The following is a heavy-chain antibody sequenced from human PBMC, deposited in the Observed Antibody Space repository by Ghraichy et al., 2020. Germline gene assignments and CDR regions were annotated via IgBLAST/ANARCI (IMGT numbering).Heavy chain of an antibody. D-gene: IGHD3-10*01. CDR3: ARHAEPGLLWFGNHAFDI. CDR1: GGSISSSSYY. CDR2: IYYSGST. Sequence: SETLSLTCTVSGGSISSSSYYWGWIRQPPGKGLEWIGSIYYSGSTYYNPSLKSPVTISVDTSKNQFSLKLSSVTAADTAVYYCARHAEPGLLWFGNHAFDICGQGTMVTVSS. J-gene: IGHJ3*02. V-gene: IGHV4-39*01.